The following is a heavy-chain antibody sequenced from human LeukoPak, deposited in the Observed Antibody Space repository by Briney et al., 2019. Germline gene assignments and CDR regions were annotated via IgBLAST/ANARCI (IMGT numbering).Heavy chain of an antibody. CDR2: IKEDGSDK. CDR1: GLTFSTYW. Sequence: GGSLRLSCAASGLTFSTYWMSWVRQAPGKGPEWVANIKEDGSDKYYVGSVKGRFTISRDNAKNSLYLQMNSLRVEDTGVYYCARDPGYYDSSGYYMRFDYWGQGTLVTVSS. J-gene: IGHJ4*02. CDR3: ARDPGYYDSSGYYMRFDY. D-gene: IGHD3-22*01. V-gene: IGHV3-7*01.